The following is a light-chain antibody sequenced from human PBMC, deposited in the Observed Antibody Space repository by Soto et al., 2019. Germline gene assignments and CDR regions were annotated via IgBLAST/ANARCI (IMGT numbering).Light chain of an antibody. Sequence: DIQMTQSPSTLPASVGDRVTITCRASQSIITWLAWFQQAPGKAPKILISDASSLKSGVPSRFSGSGSGTEFTLTISTLQPDDFATYYCQPYHIYPLTFGGGTKVEI. CDR3: QPYHIYPLT. J-gene: IGKJ4*01. V-gene: IGKV1-5*01. CDR1: QSIITW. CDR2: DAS.